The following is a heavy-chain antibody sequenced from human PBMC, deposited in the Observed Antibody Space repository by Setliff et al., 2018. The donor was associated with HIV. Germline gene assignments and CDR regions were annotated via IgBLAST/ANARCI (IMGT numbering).Heavy chain of an antibody. J-gene: IGHJ6*03. CDR1: GGSISSTAYY. D-gene: IGHD3-3*01. V-gene: IGHV4-61*08. CDR2: VYYTGST. CDR3: ARGRVTLNGVAAGHHYMDV. Sequence: SETLSLTCTVSGGSISSTAYYWGWIRQSPGKGLEWIGSVYYTGSTNYNPSLESRVTMSVDTSKNQFSLRLMSLTAADTAIYYCARGRVTLNGVAAGHHYMDVWGKGNTVTVSS.